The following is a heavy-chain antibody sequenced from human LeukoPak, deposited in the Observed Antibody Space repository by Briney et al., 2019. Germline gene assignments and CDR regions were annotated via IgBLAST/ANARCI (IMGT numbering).Heavy chain of an antibody. J-gene: IGHJ3*02. Sequence: SVKVSCKASVGTFSSYAISWVRQAPGQGLECMGGIVPIFGTANYAQKFQGRVTITADESTSTAYMELSSLRSEDTAVYYCARVPLWPIVVVTDSAFDIWGQGTMVTVSS. V-gene: IGHV1-69*01. D-gene: IGHD2-21*02. CDR3: ARVPLWPIVVVTDSAFDI. CDR2: IVPIFGTA. CDR1: VGTFSSYA.